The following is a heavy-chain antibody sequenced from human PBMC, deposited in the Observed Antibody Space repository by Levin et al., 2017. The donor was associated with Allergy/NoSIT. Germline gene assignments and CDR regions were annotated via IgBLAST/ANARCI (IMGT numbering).Heavy chain of an antibody. J-gene: IGHJ4*02. CDR2: IYSSGNT. CDR3: ARGPTRYYFDY. Sequence: KSSETLSLTCTVSGGSISSYYWSWIRQPPGEGLEWLGYIYSSGNTNYNPSLKSRVTISVDTSKSQFSLNLTSVTAADTAVYFCARGPTRYYFDYWGQGTLVTVSS. CDR1: GGSISSYY. V-gene: IGHV4-59*01.